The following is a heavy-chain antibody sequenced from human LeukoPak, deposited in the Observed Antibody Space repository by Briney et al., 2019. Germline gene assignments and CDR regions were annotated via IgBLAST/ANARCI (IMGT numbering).Heavy chain of an antibody. V-gene: IGHV3-23*01. CDR1: GFTFSSYG. Sequence: GGSLRLSCATFGFTFSSYGMTWVRQAPGKGLEWVSTISISGGTTYYADSVKGRSSISRDNSKSTAYLQLNSLRAEDTAVYYCARTVTPNWFDPGAREPWSPSPQ. CDR2: ISISGGTT. D-gene: IGHD4-17*01. J-gene: IGHJ5*02. CDR3: ARTVTPNWFDP.